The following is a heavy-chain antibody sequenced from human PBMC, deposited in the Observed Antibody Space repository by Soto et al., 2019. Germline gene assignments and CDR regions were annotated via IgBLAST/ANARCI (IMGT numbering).Heavy chain of an antibody. CDR2: IGTAGDT. D-gene: IGHD1-26*01. V-gene: IGHV3-13*01. J-gene: IGHJ6*02. CDR3: ARNSGNLTPGDYYYYGMDV. CDR1: GFTFSSYD. Sequence: GGSLRLSCAASGFTFSSYDMHWVRQATGKGLEWVSAIGTAGDTYYPGSVKGRFTISRENAKNSLYLQMNSLRAGDTAVYYCARNSGNLTPGDYYYYGMDVWGQGTTVTVSS.